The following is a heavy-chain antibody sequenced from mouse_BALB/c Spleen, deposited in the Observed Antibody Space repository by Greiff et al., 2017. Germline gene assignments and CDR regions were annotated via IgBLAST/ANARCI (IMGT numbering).Heavy chain of an antibody. V-gene: IGHV5-6-4*01. Sequence: EVKLQESGGGLVKPGGSLKLSCAASGFTFSSYTMSWVRQTPEKRLEWVATISSGGSYTYYPDSVKGRFTISRDNAKNTLYLQMSSLKSEDTAMYYCTREGGNSFDYWGQGTTLTVSS. CDR1: GFTFSSYT. CDR2: ISSGGSYT. J-gene: IGHJ2*01. CDR3: TREGGNSFDY.